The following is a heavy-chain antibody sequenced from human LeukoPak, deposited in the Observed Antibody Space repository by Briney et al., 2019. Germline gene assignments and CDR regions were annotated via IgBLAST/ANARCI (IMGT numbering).Heavy chain of an antibody. CDR1: GFTFSTYW. CDR2: INGDGSTT. J-gene: IGHJ4*02. V-gene: IGHV3-74*03. Sequence: GGSLRLSCTASGFTFSTYWINWVRQSPGKGLVWVALINGDGSTTTHADPVKGRFTISRDNAKNTAYLQTNSLRDEDTAVYFCARDYAGSPDYWGQGTLVTVSA. D-gene: IGHD3-10*01. CDR3: ARDYAGSPDY.